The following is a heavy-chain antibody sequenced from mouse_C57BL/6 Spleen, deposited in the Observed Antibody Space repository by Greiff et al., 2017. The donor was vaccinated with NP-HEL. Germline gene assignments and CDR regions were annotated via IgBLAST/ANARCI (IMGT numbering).Heavy chain of an antibody. D-gene: IGHD2-3*01. J-gene: IGHJ3*01. CDR2: IYPGSGST. Sequence: VQLQQPGAELVKPGASVNMSCKASGYTFTSYWITWVKQRPGQGLEWIGDIYPGSGSTNYNEKFKSKATLTVDTSSSTAYMQLSSLTSEDSAVYYCAKNYDGRAWFAYWGQGTLVTVSA. CDR1: GYTFTSYW. V-gene: IGHV1-55*01. CDR3: AKNYDGRAWFAY.